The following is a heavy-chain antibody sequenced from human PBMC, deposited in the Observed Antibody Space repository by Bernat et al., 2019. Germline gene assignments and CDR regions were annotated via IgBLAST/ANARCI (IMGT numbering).Heavy chain of an antibody. CDR1: GYSFTSYW. D-gene: IGHD6-6*01. CDR3: AKRQKGEAARLLGACVDY. V-gene: IGHV5-51*03. CDR2: IYPGDSDT. Sequence: EVQLVQSGAEVKKPGESLKISCKGSGYSFTSYWIGWVRQMPGKGLEWMGIIYPGDSDTRYSPSFQGQVTISAEKSISTAYLQWSSLKASDTAMYYCAKRQKGEAARLLGACVDYWGQGTLVTVSS. J-gene: IGHJ4*02.